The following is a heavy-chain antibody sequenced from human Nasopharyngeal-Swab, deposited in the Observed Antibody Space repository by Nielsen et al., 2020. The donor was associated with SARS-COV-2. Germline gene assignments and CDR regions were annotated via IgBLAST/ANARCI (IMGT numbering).Heavy chain of an antibody. CDR2: ISYDGSKK. CDR3: ARDQGSSWYTYYYYYGMGV. CDR1: GFTFSSYA. Sequence: GESLKISCAASGFTFSSYAMHWVRQAPGKGLEWVAVISYDGSKKYYVDSVKGRFTISRDNSKNTLYLQMNSLRAEDTAVYYCARDQGSSWYTYYYYYGMGVWGQGTTVTVSS. J-gene: IGHJ6*02. D-gene: IGHD6-13*01. V-gene: IGHV3-30-3*01.